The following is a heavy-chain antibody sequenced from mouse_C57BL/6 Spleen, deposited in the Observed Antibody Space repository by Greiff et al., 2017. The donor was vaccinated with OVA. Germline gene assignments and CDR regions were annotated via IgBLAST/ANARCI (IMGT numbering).Heavy chain of an antibody. J-gene: IGHJ2*01. D-gene: IGHD1-1*01. CDR3: ARQGHYYGSSGNYFDY. CDR1: GYTFTSYW. Sequence: VQLQQPGAELVKPGASVKLSCKASGYTFTSYWMQWVKQRPGQGLEWIGEIDPSDSYTNYNQKFKGKATLTVDTSSSTAYMQLSSLTSEDSAVYYCARQGHYYGSSGNYFDYWGQGTTLTVSS. V-gene: IGHV1-50*01. CDR2: IDPSDSYT.